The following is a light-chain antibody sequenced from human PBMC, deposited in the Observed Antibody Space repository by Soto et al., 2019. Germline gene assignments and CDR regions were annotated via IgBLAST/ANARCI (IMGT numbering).Light chain of an antibody. J-gene: IGKJ5*01. CDR2: GAS. Sequence: ESVLTQSPGTLSLSPGERATLSCRASQSISSNYLAWYQQKPGQAPRLLIYGASNRATGIPDRFSGRGSGTDFALTIHRVQPEDFAVYYCQQYGSSITFGQGTRLEIK. CDR3: QQYGSSIT. CDR1: QSISSNY. V-gene: IGKV3-20*01.